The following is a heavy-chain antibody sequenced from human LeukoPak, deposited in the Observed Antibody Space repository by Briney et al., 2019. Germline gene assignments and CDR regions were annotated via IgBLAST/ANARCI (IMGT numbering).Heavy chain of an antibody. CDR3: AREWGHYYDA. J-gene: IGHJ3*01. D-gene: IGHD3-22*01. CDR2: INPNSGGT. V-gene: IGHV1-2*02. CDR1: GYTFTGYY. Sequence: GASVKVSCKASGYTFTGYYMHWVRQAPGQGLEWMGWINPNSGGTNYAQNFQGRVTMTTDTSTMIAYMELRSLRSDDTAVYYCAREWGHYYDAWGQGTMVTVSS.